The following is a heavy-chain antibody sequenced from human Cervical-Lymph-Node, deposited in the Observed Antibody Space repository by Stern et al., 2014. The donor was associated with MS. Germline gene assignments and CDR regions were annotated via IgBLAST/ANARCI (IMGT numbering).Heavy chain of an antibody. V-gene: IGHV1-18*01. Sequence: VQLVQSGAEVKKPGASVKVSCKASGYSFNSYGISWVRQAPGQGLEWMGGFSGYKDDTNYVDKFQGRSPMTTDTSTSTAYLELRSLRSDDTAVYYCARDPHIAVAGTGGGFDPWGQGTLVTVSS. CDR2: FSGYKDDT. CDR3: ARDPHIAVAGTGGGFDP. D-gene: IGHD6-19*01. J-gene: IGHJ5*02. CDR1: GYSFNSYG.